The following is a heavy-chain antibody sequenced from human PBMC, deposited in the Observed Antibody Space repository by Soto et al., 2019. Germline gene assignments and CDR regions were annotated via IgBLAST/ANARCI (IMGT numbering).Heavy chain of an antibody. CDR3: TSLYYGH. J-gene: IGHJ4*02. Sequence: EVQLVESGGDLVQPGGSLRLSCAASEFTFTCAWMSWVRQAPGKGLEWVGRIKSKTDGGTTDYAAPVKGRFTISRDESQNTLYLQMNSLKTEDTAVYYCTSLYYGHWGQGTLVTVSS. V-gene: IGHV3-15*01. D-gene: IGHD3-16*02. CDR2: IKSKTDGGTT. CDR1: EFTFTCAW.